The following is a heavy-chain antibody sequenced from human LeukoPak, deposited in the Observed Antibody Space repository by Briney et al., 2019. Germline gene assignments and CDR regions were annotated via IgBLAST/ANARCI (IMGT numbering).Heavy chain of an antibody. Sequence: GGSLRLSCAASGFTFSSYGMHWVRQAPGKGLEWVAFIRYDGSNKYYADSVKGRFTISRDNSKNTLYLQMNSLRAEDTAVYYCANPFYDSSGYDFDLWGRGTLVTVSS. CDR1: GFTFSSYG. CDR3: ANPFYDSSGYDFDL. D-gene: IGHD3-22*01. J-gene: IGHJ2*01. CDR2: IRYDGSNK. V-gene: IGHV3-30*02.